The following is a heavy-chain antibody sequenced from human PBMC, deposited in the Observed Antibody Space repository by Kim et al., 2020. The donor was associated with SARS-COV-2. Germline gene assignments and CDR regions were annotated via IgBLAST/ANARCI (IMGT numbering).Heavy chain of an antibody. D-gene: IGHD1-26*01. CDR2: IYYTGSA. Sequence: ETLSLTCTVSGGSISSYYWSWIRQPPGKGLEWIGYIYYTGSANYNPSLKSRVTISVDTSKNQFSLKLSSVTAADTAVYYCAREIRGGSYTNWSRGTLVTVSS. CDR3: AREIRGGSYTN. V-gene: IGHV4-59*01. J-gene: IGHJ4*02. CDR1: GGSISSYY.